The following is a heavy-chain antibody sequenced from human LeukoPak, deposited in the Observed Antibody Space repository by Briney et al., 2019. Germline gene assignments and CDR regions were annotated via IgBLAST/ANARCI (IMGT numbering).Heavy chain of an antibody. J-gene: IGHJ6*01. CDR1: GFTVSSNY. D-gene: IGHD2/OR15-2a*01. CDR2: IYSGGRT. CDR3: ARTWPFFEVSSRDV. Sequence: PGGSLRLSCAASGFTVSSNYMSWVRQAPGKGLEWVSDIYSGGRTNYADSVKGRFTISRDNSKTTRYLQMNSLRAEDTAVYYLARTWPFFEVSSRDVWGEGTTGTVSS. V-gene: IGHV3-66*02.